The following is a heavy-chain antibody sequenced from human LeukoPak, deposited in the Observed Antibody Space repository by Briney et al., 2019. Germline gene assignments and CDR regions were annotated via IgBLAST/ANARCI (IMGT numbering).Heavy chain of an antibody. V-gene: IGHV3-23*01. J-gene: IGHJ6*02. CDR3: ARKEVVVAATYYYYGMVV. Sequence: GGSLRLSCAASGFTFSSYAMSWVRQAPGKGLEWVSAISGSGGSTYYADSVKGRFTISRDNSKNTLYLQMNSLRAEDTAVYYCARKEVVVAATYYYYGMVVWGQGTTVTVSS. CDR2: ISGSGGST. CDR1: GFTFSSYA. D-gene: IGHD2-15*01.